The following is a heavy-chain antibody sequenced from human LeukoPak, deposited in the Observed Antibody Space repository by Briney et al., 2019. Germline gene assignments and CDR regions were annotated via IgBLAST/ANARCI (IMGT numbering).Heavy chain of an antibody. J-gene: IGHJ4*02. CDR2: IWYDGSNK. CDR3: ARDYNGFWSGYYHLDY. CDR1: GFTFSSYG. D-gene: IGHD3-3*01. V-gene: IGHV3-33*01. Sequence: GGSLRLSCAASGFTFSSYGMHWVRQAPGKGLEWVAVIWYDGSNKYYADSVKGRFTISRDNSKNTLYLQMNSLRAEDTAVYYCARDYNGFWSGYYHLDYWGQGTLVTVSS.